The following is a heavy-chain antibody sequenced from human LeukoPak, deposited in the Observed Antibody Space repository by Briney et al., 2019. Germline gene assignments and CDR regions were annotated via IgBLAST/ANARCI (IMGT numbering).Heavy chain of an antibody. Sequence: ASVSVSCTASGYTFSAYYMHWGGQAPGQGVGGMGWINPNSGVTNYAQKFQGRVTMTRDTSISTAYMELSRLRSDDTAVYYCATYASGSYLSFDYWGQGALVTVSS. V-gene: IGHV1-2*02. CDR1: GYTFSAYY. CDR3: ATYASGSYLSFDY. J-gene: IGHJ4*02. CDR2: INPNSGVT. D-gene: IGHD3-10*01.